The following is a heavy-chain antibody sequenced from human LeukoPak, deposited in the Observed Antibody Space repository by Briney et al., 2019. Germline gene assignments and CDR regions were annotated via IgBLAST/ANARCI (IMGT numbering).Heavy chain of an antibody. J-gene: IGHJ6*02. CDR1: GFTFSSYA. D-gene: IGHD3-3*01. CDR3: ARTYYDFWSGYSQYYYGMDV. V-gene: IGHV3-30*04. CDR2: ISYDGSNK. Sequence: GRSLRLSCAASGFTFSSYAMHWVRQAPGKGLEWVAVISYDGSNKYYADSVKGRFTISRDNSKNTLYLQMNSLRAEDTAVYYCARTYYDFWSGYSQYYYGMDVWGQGTTVTVSS.